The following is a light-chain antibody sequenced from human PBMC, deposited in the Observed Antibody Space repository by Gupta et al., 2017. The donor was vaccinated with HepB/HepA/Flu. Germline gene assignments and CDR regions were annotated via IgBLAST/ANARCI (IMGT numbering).Light chain of an antibody. CDR2: DDR. CDR3: QVWDGSSAQGV. J-gene: IGLJ1*01. Sequence: QPPSLSVAPGQTARITCEGDNIGSKSVHWYRQKPGPAPVLVVSDDRDRPSGIPDRVSGSNSGNTATLTISRVEAGDEADYYCQVWDGSSAQGVFGAGTTVTVL. CDR1: NIGSKS. V-gene: IGLV3-21*02.